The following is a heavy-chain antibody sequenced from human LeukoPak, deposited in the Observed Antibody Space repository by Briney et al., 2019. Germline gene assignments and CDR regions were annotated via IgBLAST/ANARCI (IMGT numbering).Heavy chain of an antibody. CDR3: AKINYYDSSGYYHYFDY. J-gene: IGHJ4*02. CDR2: ISGSGGST. CDR1: GFTFSSYE. V-gene: IGHV3-23*01. D-gene: IGHD3-22*01. Sequence: GGSLRLSCAASGFTFSSYEVNWVRQAPGKGLEWVSAISGSGGSTYYADSVKGRFTISRDNSKNTLYLQMNSLRAEDTAVYYCAKINYYDSSGYYHYFDYWGQGTLVTVSS.